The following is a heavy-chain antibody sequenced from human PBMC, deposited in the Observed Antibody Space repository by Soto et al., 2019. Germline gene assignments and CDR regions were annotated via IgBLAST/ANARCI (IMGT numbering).Heavy chain of an antibody. V-gene: IGHV1-8*01. CDR3: ARGGAETSNLFLYYYYYYYMDV. J-gene: IGHJ6*03. CDR1: GYTFTSYD. D-gene: IGHD1-1*01. Sequence: GSSVKVSCKASGYTFTSYDINWVRQATGQGLEWMGWMNPNSGNTGYAQKFQGRVTMTRNTSISTAYMELSSLRSEDTAVYYCARGGAETSNLFLYYYYYYYMDVWGKGTTVTVSS. CDR2: MNPNSGNT.